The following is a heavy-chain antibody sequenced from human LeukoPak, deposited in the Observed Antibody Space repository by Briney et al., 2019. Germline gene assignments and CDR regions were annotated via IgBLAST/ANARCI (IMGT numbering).Heavy chain of an antibody. V-gene: IGHV4-59*01. Sequence: SETLSLTCTVPGGSISSYYWSWLRQPPGKGLEWIGYIYYSGSTKYKSSLKGRLTISVDTSKNQFSLKLSSVTAADTAVYYCARESVAAAGIFFDYWGQGTLVTVSS. D-gene: IGHD6-13*01. CDR3: ARESVAAAGIFFDY. CDR2: IYYSGST. J-gene: IGHJ4*02. CDR1: GGSISSYY.